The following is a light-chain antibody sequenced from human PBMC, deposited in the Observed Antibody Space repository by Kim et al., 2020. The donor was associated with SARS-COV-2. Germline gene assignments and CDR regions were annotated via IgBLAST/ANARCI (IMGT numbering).Light chain of an antibody. V-gene: IGKV1-39*01. J-gene: IGKJ1*01. CDR1: QSISSY. CDR3: QQSYSTPWT. CDR2: AAS. Sequence: DIQMTQSPSSLSASVGDRVTITCRASQSISSYLNWYQQKPGKAPKLLIYAASSLQSGVPSRFSGSGSGTDFTLTISSLQPEDIATYYSQQSYSTPWTLGQGTKVDIK.